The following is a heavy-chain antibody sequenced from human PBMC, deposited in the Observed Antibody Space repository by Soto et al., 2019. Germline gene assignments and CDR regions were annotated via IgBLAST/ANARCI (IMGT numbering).Heavy chain of an antibody. V-gene: IGHV3-23*01. CDR3: AKDGWMYYYYSSGYHPPHWFDP. CDR1: GFTFSSYA. CDR2: ISGSGGST. Sequence: PGGSLRLSCAASGFTFSSYAMSWVRQAPGKGLEWVSAISGSGGSTYYADSVKGRFTISRDNSKNTLYLQMNSLRAEDTAVYYCAKDGWMYYYYSSGYHPPHWFDPWGQGTLVPVSS. D-gene: IGHD3-22*01. J-gene: IGHJ5*02.